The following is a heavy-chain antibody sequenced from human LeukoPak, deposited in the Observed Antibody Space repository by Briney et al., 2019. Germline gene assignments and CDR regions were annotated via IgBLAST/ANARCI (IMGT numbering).Heavy chain of an antibody. CDR1: GGSISNYY. V-gene: IGHV4-59*12. J-gene: IGHJ5*02. D-gene: IGHD3-3*01. CDR3: ARGSVTYYDFWSGSRYNWFDP. CDR2: IYYSGST. Sequence: PSETLSLTCTVSGGSISNYYWNWIRQPPGKGLEWIGYIYYSGSTNYNPSLKSRVTISLGTSKNQFSLKLSSVTAADTAVYYCARGSVTYYDFWSGSRYNWFDPWGQGTLVTVSS.